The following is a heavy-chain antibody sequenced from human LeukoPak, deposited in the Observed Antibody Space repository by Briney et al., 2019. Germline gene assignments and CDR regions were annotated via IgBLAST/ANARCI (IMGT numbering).Heavy chain of an antibody. Sequence: GGSLRLPCAASGFTFSSYSMNWVRQAPGKGLEWVSSISSSSSYIYYADSVKGRFTISRDNAKNSLYLQMNSLRAEDTAVYYCARDRYGDSGEYFQHWGQGTLVTVSS. CDR3: ARDRYGDSGEYFQH. CDR2: ISSSSSYI. D-gene: IGHD4-17*01. CDR1: GFTFSSYS. V-gene: IGHV3-21*01. J-gene: IGHJ1*01.